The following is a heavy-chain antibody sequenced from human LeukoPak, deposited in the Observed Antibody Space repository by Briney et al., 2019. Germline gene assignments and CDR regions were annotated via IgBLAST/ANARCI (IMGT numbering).Heavy chain of an antibody. CDR2: INPNSGGT. V-gene: IGHV1-2*06. CDR1: GYTFTGYY. CDR3: ARVYDFWSGYRHFDY. D-gene: IGHD3-3*01. J-gene: IGHJ4*02. Sequence: GASVKVSCKASGYTFTGYYMHWVRQAPGQGLEWMGRINPNSGGTNYAQKFQGRVTMTRDTSISTAYMELSRLRSDDTAVYYCARVYDFWSGYRHFDYWGQGTLVTVS.